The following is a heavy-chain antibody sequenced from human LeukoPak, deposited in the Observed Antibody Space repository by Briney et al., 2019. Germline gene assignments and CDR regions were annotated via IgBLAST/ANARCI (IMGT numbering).Heavy chain of an antibody. D-gene: IGHD2-15*01. CDR1: GFAFSSFA. CDR2: LTGSGST. J-gene: IGHJ6*03. CDR3: AKMKGWRLYDYCMDV. Sequence: GGSLRLSCVASGFAFSSFAMSWVRQAPGKGLEWVSGLTGSGSTYHADSVKGRFTISRDNSKNTPSLQMNSLRAEDTAVYYCAKMKGWRLYDYCMDVWGKGTTVTVSS. V-gene: IGHV3-23*01.